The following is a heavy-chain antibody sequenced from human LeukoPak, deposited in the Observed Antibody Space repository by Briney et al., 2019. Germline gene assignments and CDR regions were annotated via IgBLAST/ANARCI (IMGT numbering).Heavy chain of an antibody. V-gene: IGHV3-23*01. J-gene: IGHJ4*02. Sequence: PGGSLRLSCAASGFTFSSYAMNWVRQAPGKGLEWVSTISGSGGSTDYADSVRGRFTISRDNSKNTLYLQMNSLRAEDTAVYYCAKDRKMLLRYFDCSDYWGQGTLVTVSS. D-gene: IGHD3-9*01. CDR2: ISGSGGST. CDR3: AKDRKMLLRYFDCSDY. CDR1: GFTFSSYA.